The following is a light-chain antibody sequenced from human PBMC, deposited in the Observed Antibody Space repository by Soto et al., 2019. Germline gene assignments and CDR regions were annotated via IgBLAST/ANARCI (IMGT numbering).Light chain of an antibody. CDR2: ENN. CDR3: GTWASTSYV. CDR1: SSNIGNNY. V-gene: IGLV1-51*02. J-gene: IGLJ1*01. Sequence: QSVLTQPPSVSAAPGQKVTISCSGSSSNIGNNYVSWYQQLPGTAPKLLIYENNKRPSGIPDRFSGSKSGTSATLGITGLQTGDEADYYCGTWASTSYVFGTGTKLTVL.